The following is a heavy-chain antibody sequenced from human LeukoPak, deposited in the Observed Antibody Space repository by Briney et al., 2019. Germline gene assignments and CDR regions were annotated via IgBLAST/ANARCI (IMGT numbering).Heavy chain of an antibody. CDR2: IKQDGREK. Sequence: GGSLRLSCSASGFTLSYYWMTWVRQAPGKGLEWVANIKQDGREKNYVDSVKGRFTISRDNAKNSLYLQMSSLRAEDTAVYYCARLRPDDFDIWGQGTMVTVSS. CDR3: ARLRPDDFDI. J-gene: IGHJ3*02. V-gene: IGHV3-7*01. D-gene: IGHD3-3*01. CDR1: GFTLSYYW.